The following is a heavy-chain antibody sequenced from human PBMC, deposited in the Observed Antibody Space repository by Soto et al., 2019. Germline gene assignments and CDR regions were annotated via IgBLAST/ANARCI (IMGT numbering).Heavy chain of an antibody. Sequence: QLVQSGAEVKKPGASVKVSCKISGYTFTHYGITWVRQAPGQGLEWLGWINTNNGSEDHAPRFQGRLTMTTDPPTNTADMELRSLSSDDSAVYYCARVRGGGYYGMDVWGQGTTVIVSS. J-gene: IGHJ6*02. CDR3: ARVRGGGYYGMDV. D-gene: IGHD3-16*01. CDR2: INTNNGSE. CDR1: GYTFTHYG. V-gene: IGHV1-18*04.